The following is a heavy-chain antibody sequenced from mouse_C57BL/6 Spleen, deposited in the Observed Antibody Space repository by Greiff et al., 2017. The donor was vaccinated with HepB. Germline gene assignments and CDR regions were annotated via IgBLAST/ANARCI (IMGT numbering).Heavy chain of an antibody. CDR3: TRCLDGYYYMDY. CDR1: GYTFTDYE. Sequence: QVQLQQSGAELVRPGASVTLSCKASGYTFTDYEMHWVKQTPVHGLEWIGAIDPETGGTAYNQKFKGKAILTADKSSSTAYMELRSLTSEDSAVYYCTRCLDGYYYMDYWGKGTSVTVSS. J-gene: IGHJ4*01. V-gene: IGHV1-15*01. CDR2: IDPETGGT. D-gene: IGHD2-3*01.